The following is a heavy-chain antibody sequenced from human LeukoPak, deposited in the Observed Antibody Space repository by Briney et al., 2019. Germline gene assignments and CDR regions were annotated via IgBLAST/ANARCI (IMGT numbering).Heavy chain of an antibody. CDR2: ISYDGGNK. D-gene: IGHD6-13*01. V-gene: IGHV3-30*18. Sequence: PGGSLRLSCAASGFTFSSYGMHWVRQAPGKGLEWVAVISYDGGNKYYADSVKGRFTISRDNSKNTLYLQMNSLRAEDTAVYYCAKDSPGYSSSWYSWYFDYWGQGTLVTVSS. CDR3: AKDSPGYSSSWYSWYFDY. CDR1: GFTFSSYG. J-gene: IGHJ4*02.